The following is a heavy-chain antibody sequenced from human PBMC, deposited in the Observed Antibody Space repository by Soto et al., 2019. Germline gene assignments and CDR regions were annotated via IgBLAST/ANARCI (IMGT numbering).Heavy chain of an antibody. D-gene: IGHD3-10*01. V-gene: IGHV4-31*03. CDR2: IYYSGST. CDR3: ARGAADSSGTFYYYYYGMNV. CDR1: GGSISSGGYY. Sequence: QVQLQKSGPGLVKPSQTLSLTCTVSGGSISSGGYYWSWIRQHPGKGLEWIGYIYYSGSTYYNPSLKRRVTISVDTSKNQFSLKLSSVTAADTAVYYCARGAADSSGTFYYYYYGMNVWAQGTTVTVSS. J-gene: IGHJ6*02.